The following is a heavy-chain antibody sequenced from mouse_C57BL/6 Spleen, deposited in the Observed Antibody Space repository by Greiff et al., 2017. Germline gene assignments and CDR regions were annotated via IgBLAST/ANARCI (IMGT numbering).Heavy chain of an antibody. CDR3: AGQGERWYFDV. CDR2: ISGGGGNT. J-gene: IGHJ1*03. Sequence: EVQLVESGGGLVKPGGSLKLSCAASGFTFSSYTMSWVRQTPEKRLEWVATISGGGGNTYYPDSVKSRFTISRDNAKNTLYLQMSSLRSEDTALEYCAGQGERWYFDVWGTGTTVTVSS. CDR1: GFTFSSYT. V-gene: IGHV5-9*01.